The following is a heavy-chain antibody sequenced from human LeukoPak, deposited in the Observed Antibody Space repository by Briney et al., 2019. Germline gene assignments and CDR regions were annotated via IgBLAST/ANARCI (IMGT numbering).Heavy chain of an antibody. J-gene: IGHJ4*02. V-gene: IGHV3-33*01. D-gene: IGHD1-1*01. CDR1: GFTFSSYG. CDR2: IWYDGSNK. Sequence: GGSLRLSCAASGFTFSSYGMHWVRQAPGKGLEWVAVIWYDGSNKYYADSVKGRFTISRDNSKNTLYLQMNSLRAEDTAVYYCARVKDPGTTSYYFDYWGQGTLVTVSS. CDR3: ARVKDPGTTSYYFDY.